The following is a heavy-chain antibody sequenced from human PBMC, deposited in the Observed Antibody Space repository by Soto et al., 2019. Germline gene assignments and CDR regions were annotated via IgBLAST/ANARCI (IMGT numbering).Heavy chain of an antibody. D-gene: IGHD6-6*01. CDR3: AKDGEQLVPEPYFDY. J-gene: IGHJ4*02. CDR2: ISYDGSNK. Sequence: GGSLRLSCAASGFTFSSYGMHWVRQAPGKGLEWVAVISYDGSNKYYADSVKGRFTISRDNSKNTLYLQMNSLRAEDTAVYYCAKDGEQLVPEPYFDYWGQGTLVTVSS. V-gene: IGHV3-30*18. CDR1: GFTFSSYG.